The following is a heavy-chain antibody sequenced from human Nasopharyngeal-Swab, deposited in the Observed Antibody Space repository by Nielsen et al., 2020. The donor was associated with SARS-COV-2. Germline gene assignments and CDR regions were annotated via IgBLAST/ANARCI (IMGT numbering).Heavy chain of an antibody. D-gene: IGHD3-3*01. J-gene: IGHJ3*02. CDR3: ARDPFYDFWSGYHDAFDI. V-gene: IGHV7-4-1*02. Sequence: ASVKVSCKASGYTFTSYAMNWVRQAPGQGREWMGWINTNTGNPTYAQGFTGRFVFSLDTSVSTAYLQISSLKAEDTAVYYCARDPFYDFWSGYHDAFDIWGQGTMVTVSS. CDR1: GYTFTSYA. CDR2: INTNTGNP.